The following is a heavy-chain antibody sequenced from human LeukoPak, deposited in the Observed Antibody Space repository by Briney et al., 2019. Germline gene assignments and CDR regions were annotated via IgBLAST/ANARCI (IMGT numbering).Heavy chain of an antibody. CDR3: AQPYDYVWGSYRSFDY. Sequence: GGSLRLSCAASGFTFSSYAMSWVRQAPGKGLEWVSAISGSGGSTYYADSVKGRFTISRDNSKSTLYLQMNSLRAEDTAVYYCAQPYDYVWGSYRSFDYWGQGTLVTVSS. D-gene: IGHD3-16*02. V-gene: IGHV3-23*01. CDR1: GFTFSSYA. J-gene: IGHJ4*02. CDR2: ISGSGGST.